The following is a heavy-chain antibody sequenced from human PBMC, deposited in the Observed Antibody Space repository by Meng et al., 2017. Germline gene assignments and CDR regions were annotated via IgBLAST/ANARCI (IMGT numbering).Heavy chain of an antibody. CDR3: AREMATNHYGMDV. Sequence: GESLKISCAASGFTFSSYAMHWVRQAPGKGLEWVAVILYDGSNKYYADSVKGRFTISRDNSKNTLYLQMNSLRAEDTAVYYCAREMATNHYGMDVWGQGTMVTVSS. D-gene: IGHD5-24*01. V-gene: IGHV3-30*04. J-gene: IGHJ6*02. CDR1: GFTFSSYA. CDR2: ILYDGSNK.